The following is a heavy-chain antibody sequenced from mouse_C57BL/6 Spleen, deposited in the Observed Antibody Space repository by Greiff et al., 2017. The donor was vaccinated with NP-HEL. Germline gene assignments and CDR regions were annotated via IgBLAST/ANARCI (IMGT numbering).Heavy chain of an antibody. CDR2: ISSGCSTI. CDR3: ARNGVDV. CDR1: GFTFSDYG. Sequence: EVKLVESGGGLVKPGGSLKLSCAASGFTFSDYGMHWVRQAPEKGLAWVAYISSGCSTIYYADTVKGRFTISRDNAKNTLFLQMTSLRSEDTAMYYCARNGVDVWGTGTTVTVSS. J-gene: IGHJ1*03. V-gene: IGHV5-17*01.